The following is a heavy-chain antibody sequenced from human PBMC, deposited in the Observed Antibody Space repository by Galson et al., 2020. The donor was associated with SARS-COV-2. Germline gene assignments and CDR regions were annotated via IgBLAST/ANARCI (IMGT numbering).Heavy chain of an antibody. J-gene: IGHJ3*01. CDR2: IYNSGTS. CDR1: GGSISSGGYY. Sequence: SETLSLTCTVSGGSISSGGYYWSWIRQHPGKGLEWIGYIYNSGTSYYNPSLKSRVSILIDTSENQFSLKLSSVTAADTAVYYCARDRKSMITFGGVIVDAFDLWGQGTLVTVSP. D-gene: IGHD3-16*02. CDR3: ARDRKSMITFGGVIVDAFDL. V-gene: IGHV4-31*03.